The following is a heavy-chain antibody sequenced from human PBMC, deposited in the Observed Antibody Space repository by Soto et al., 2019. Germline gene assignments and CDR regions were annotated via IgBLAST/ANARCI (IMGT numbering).Heavy chain of an antibody. V-gene: IGHV3-30*18. CDR1: GFIFSSFG. CDR3: AKDRSPFEMATIGRFFDY. CDR2: ISYDGIND. J-gene: IGHJ4*02. D-gene: IGHD5-12*01. Sequence: QVQLVESGGGVVQPGRSLRLSCAASGFIFSSFGMHWVRQAPGKGLEWVAVISYDGINDNYADSVKGRFTISRDTSKNTLYLQMNSLRLEDTAVYYCAKDRSPFEMATIGRFFDYWGQGTLVTVSS.